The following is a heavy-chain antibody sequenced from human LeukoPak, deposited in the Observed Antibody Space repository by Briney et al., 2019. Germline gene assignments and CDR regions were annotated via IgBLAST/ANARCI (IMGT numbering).Heavy chain of an antibody. CDR2: INPSGDST. CDR1: GYTFTNSH. CDR3: GRGPCRGRSCYSFDY. J-gene: IGHJ4*02. V-gene: IGHV1-46*01. D-gene: IGHD2-15*01. Sequence: GASVKVSCKASGYTFTNSHMHWVRQAPAQGLEWMAIINPSGDSTTYAQNFQGRVAVTRDTSTSTVYMELSSLRSEDTAVYYCGRGPCRGRSCYSFDYWGQGTLVTVSS.